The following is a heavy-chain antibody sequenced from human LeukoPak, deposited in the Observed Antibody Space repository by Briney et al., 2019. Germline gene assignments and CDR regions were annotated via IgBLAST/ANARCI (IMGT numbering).Heavy chain of an antibody. CDR1: GGSFSGYH. D-gene: IGHD3-3*01. Sequence: SETLSLTCAVYGGSFSGYHWSWIRQPPGKGLEWIGEINHSGSTNYNPALKSGVTISVDTSKKQFSQKLSYVDAAGTAVYYCARAVGLNYDFWSCYSSFDYWGQGTLVTVSS. CDR2: INHSGST. V-gene: IGHV4-34*01. CDR3: ARAVGLNYDFWSCYSSFDY. J-gene: IGHJ4*02.